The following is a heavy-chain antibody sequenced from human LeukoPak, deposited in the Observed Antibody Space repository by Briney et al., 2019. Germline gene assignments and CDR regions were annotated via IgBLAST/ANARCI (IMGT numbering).Heavy chain of an antibody. CDR3: ARVGSGWYDFDY. CDR1: GFTVSSNY. D-gene: IGHD6-19*01. CDR2: IYSGSSST. Sequence: GGSLRLSCAASGFTVSSNYMSWVRQAPGQGLEWFSVIYSGSSSTYYTDSVKGRFTISRRNSKNTLYLQMNSLRAEDTAVYYCARVGSGWYDFDYWGQGTLVTVSS. V-gene: IGHV3-53*04. J-gene: IGHJ4*02.